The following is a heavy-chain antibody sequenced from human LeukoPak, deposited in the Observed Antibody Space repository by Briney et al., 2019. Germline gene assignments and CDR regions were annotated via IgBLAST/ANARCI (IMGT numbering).Heavy chain of an antibody. V-gene: IGHV4-59*01. D-gene: IGHD3-10*01. Sequence: SETLSLTCTVSGGSINSYYWSWIRQPPGKGLEWIGYMYYSGSTNYNPSLKSRVTISIDTSKNEFSLKLSSVTAADTAVYYCARGGSLWFGEKGFDPWGQGTLVTVSS. CDR2: MYYSGST. CDR1: GGSINSYY. CDR3: ARGGSLWFGEKGFDP. J-gene: IGHJ5*02.